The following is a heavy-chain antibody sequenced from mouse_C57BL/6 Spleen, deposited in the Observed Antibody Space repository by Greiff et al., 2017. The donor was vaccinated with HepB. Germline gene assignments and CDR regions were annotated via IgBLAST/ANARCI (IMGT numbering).Heavy chain of an antibody. Sequence: QVHVKQSGAELVRPGASVTLSCKASGYTFTDYEMHWVKQTPVHGLEWIGAIDPETGGTAYNQKFKGKAILTADKSSSTAYMELRSLTSEDSAVYYCTREPITTVVAHWYFDVWGTGTTVTVSS. D-gene: IGHD1-1*01. J-gene: IGHJ1*03. CDR2: IDPETGGT. V-gene: IGHV1-15*01. CDR3: TREPITTVVAHWYFDV. CDR1: GYTFTDYE.